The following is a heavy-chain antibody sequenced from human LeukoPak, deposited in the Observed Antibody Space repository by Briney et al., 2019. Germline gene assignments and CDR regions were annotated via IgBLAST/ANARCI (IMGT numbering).Heavy chain of an antibody. V-gene: IGHV3-7*01. J-gene: IGHJ4*02. CDR3: ARDGGYSAFDY. CDR1: GFAFSRSW. D-gene: IGHD1-26*01. CDR2: IKEDGGRE. Sequence: GGSLRLSCAASGFAFSRSWMTWIRQAPGKGLEFVANIKEDGGRENFASSVKGRFTISRDNAKDSLYLQMNNLRVEDTAVYYCARDGGYSAFDYWGQGALVTVSS.